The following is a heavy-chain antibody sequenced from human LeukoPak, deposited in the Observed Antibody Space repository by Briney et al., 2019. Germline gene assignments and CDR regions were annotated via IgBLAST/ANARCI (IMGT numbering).Heavy chain of an antibody. CDR1: GFTFSSYA. J-gene: IGHJ4*02. D-gene: IGHD2-2*01. V-gene: IGHV3-23*01. CDR2: ISGSGGST. Sequence: GGSLRLSCSASGFTFSSYAMSWVRQAPGKGLEWVSAISGSGGSTYYADSVKGRFTISRDNSKNTLYLQMNSLRAEDTAVYYCAKEGYCSSTSCYAGGLDYWGQGTLVTVSS. CDR3: AKEGYCSSTSCYAGGLDY.